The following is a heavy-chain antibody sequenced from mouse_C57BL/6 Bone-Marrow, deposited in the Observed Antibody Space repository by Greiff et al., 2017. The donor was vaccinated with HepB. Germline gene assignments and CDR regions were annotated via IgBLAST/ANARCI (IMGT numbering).Heavy chain of an antibody. V-gene: IGHV3-6*01. CDR1: GYSITSGYY. CDR2: ISYDGSN. D-gene: IGHD2-1*01. CDR3: AREGGGNYFYAMDY. Sequence: EVKLMESGPGLVKPSQSLSLTCSVTGYSITSGYYWNWIRQFPGNKLEWMGYISYDGSNNYNPSLKNRISITRDTSKNQFFLKLNSVTTEDTATYYCAREGGGNYFYAMDYWGQGTSVTVSS. J-gene: IGHJ4*01.